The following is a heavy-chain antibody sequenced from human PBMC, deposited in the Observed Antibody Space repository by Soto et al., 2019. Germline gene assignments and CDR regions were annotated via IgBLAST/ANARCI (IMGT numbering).Heavy chain of an antibody. CDR3: GKVLVGATGHTDSDS. D-gene: IGHD2-15*01. Sequence: SETLSLTCTVSGGSIYRTGYYWGWIRPPPGRGLEWIGNIDYNGVTYSNPSLKSRVTISRDTSKNQFSLKLTSVTAADTALYYCGKVLVGATGHTDSDSWGPGTLVTVSS. J-gene: IGHJ4*02. V-gene: IGHV4-39*01. CDR2: IDYNGVT. CDR1: GGSIYRTGYY.